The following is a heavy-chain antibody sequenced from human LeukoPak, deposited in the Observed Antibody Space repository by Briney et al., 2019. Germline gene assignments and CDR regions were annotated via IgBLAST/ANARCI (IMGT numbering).Heavy chain of an antibody. Sequence: GGSLRLSCAASGFTFSSYSMNWVRQAPGKGLEWVSSISSSSSYIYYADSVKGRFTISRDNAKNSLYLQMNSLGAEDTAVYYCARRRYSGSSQHFDYWGLGTLVTVSS. CDR2: ISSSSSYI. V-gene: IGHV3-21*01. D-gene: IGHD1-26*01. CDR1: GFTFSSYS. CDR3: ARRRYSGSSQHFDY. J-gene: IGHJ4*02.